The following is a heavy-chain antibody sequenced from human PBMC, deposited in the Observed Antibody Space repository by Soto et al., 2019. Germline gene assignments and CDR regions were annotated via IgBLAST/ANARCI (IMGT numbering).Heavy chain of an antibody. D-gene: IGHD3-22*01. CDR3: AKDTPYYHDSSDSVGAFDI. Sequence: GSLRLSCAASGFTFSRYAMSWVRQAPEKGLEWVSGVSGSGGTTSYADSVKGRFTISRDNSKNTLYLQMNSLRADDTAVYYCAKDTPYYHDSSDSVGAFDIWGQGTTVTVSS. CDR1: GFTFSRYA. J-gene: IGHJ3*02. CDR2: VSGSGGTT. V-gene: IGHV3-23*01.